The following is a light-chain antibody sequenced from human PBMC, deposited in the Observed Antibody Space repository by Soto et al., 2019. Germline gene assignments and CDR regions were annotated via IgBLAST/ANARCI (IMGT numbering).Light chain of an antibody. Sequence: EVVLTQSPDTLSLSPGERATLSCRASQSVSASRLAWYQQKRGQAPRLLIWSASRRTTGTPDRFSGSGSGTDFTLTISRLEPEDFAVYYCQQYGNSPSAFGQGTKVDIK. CDR2: SAS. CDR3: QQYGNSPSA. CDR1: QSVSASR. V-gene: IGKV3-20*01. J-gene: IGKJ1*01.